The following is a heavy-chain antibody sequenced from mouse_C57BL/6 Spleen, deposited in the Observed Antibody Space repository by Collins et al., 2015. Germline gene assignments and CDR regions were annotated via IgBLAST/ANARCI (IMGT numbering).Heavy chain of an antibody. CDR1: GYTFTSYN. Sequence: QAYLQQSGAELVRPGAPVKMSCKASGYTFTSYNVHWVKQTPRQGLEWIGAIYPGNGDTSYSQKFKGKATLTVDKSSSTAYMQLSSLTSEDSAVYFCARKSLHFDYWGQGTTLTVSS. CDR2: IYPGNGDT. J-gene: IGHJ2*01. V-gene: IGHV1-12*01. CDR3: ARKSLHFDY.